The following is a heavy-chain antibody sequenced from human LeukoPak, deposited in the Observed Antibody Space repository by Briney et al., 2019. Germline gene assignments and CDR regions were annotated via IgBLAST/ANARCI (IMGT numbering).Heavy chain of an antibody. D-gene: IGHD3-16*01. J-gene: IGHJ4*02. V-gene: IGHV4-59*01. CDR3: ARVIWGAVDY. CDR1: GGSISSYY. Sequence: PSETLSLTRTVSGGSISSYYWSWIRQPPGMGLEWIGYIYYSGSTNYNPSLKSRVTISVDTSKNQFSLKLSSVTAADTAVYYCARVIWGAVDYWGQGTLVTVSS. CDR2: IYYSGST.